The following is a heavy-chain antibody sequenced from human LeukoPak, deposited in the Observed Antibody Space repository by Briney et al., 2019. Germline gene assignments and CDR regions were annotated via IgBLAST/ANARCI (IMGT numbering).Heavy chain of an antibody. V-gene: IGHV4-34*01. J-gene: IGHJ6*03. CDR2: IKHSGSS. D-gene: IGHD6-13*01. CDR3: ARDDLQLVRRLGGTTEYYYYYYMDV. Sequence: SETLSLTCVVYGGSFSGYYWSWLRQPPGKGLEWIGEIKHSGSSDYNPSLKSRVTISVDTSKNQFSLQLNSVTPEDTAVYFCARDDLQLVRRLGGTTEYYYYYYMDVWGKGTTVTVSS. CDR1: GGSFSGYY.